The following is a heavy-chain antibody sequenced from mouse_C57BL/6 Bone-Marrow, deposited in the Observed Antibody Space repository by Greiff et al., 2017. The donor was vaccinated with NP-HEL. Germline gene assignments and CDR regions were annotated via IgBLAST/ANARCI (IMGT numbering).Heavy chain of an antibody. Sequence: VQLQQSGPELVKPGASVKISCKASGYAFSSSWMNWVKQRPGKGLEWIGRIYPGDGDTNYNGKFKGKATLTADKSSSTAYMQLSSLTSEDSAVYFCARSGYYGRRWYFDVWGTGTTVTVSS. CDR2: IYPGDGDT. V-gene: IGHV1-82*01. D-gene: IGHD1-1*01. J-gene: IGHJ1*03. CDR3: ARSGYYGRRWYFDV. CDR1: GYAFSSSW.